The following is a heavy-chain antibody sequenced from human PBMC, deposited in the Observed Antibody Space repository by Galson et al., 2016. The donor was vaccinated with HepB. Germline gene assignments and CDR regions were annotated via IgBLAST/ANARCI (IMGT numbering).Heavy chain of an antibody. V-gene: IGHV3-66*02. J-gene: IGHJ3*02. D-gene: IGHD3-10*01. Sequence: SLRLSCAASGFTVSSNYMSWVRQAPGKGLEWVSFIYSGGTTYYADSVKGRFTISRDNSKNTLYLQMNSLRPEDTAVYYCARDSRWRGVGFDNLGQGTMVTASS. CDR3: ARDSRWRGVGFDN. CDR2: IYSGGTT. CDR1: GFTVSSNY.